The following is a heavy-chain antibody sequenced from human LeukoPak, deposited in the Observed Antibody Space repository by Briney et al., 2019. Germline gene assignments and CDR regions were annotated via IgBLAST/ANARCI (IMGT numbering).Heavy chain of an antibody. CDR2: ISGSGGST. D-gene: IGHD3-22*01. Sequence: PGGSLRLSCAASGFTFSSYAMSWVRQAPGKGLEWVSAISGSGGSTCYADSVKGRFTISRDNSKSTLYLQMNTLRAEDTAVYYCAKTSYYYDSSGSGDYWGQGTLVTVSS. J-gene: IGHJ4*02. V-gene: IGHV3-23*01. CDR3: AKTSYYYDSSGSGDY. CDR1: GFTFSSYA.